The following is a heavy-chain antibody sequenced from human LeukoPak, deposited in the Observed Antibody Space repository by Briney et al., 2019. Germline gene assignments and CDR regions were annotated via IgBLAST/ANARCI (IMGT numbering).Heavy chain of an antibody. CDR1: GFTFSSYA. CDR3: AKVFGQLRFLEWWDY. CDR2: ISGSGDTT. J-gene: IGHJ4*02. D-gene: IGHD3-3*01. Sequence: PGGSLRLSCAASGFTFSSYAMSWVRQAPRKGLEWVSAISGSGDTTYYADPVKGRFTISRDNSKNTLYLQMNSLRAEDTAVYYCAKVFGQLRFLEWWDYWGQGTLVTVSS. V-gene: IGHV3-23*01.